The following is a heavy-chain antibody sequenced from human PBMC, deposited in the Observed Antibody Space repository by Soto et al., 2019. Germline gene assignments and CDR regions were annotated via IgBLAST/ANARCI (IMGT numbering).Heavy chain of an antibody. CDR2: LYNTGST. CDR3: ARDLWGYCGTDCYPLDV. V-gene: IGHV4-59*01. Sequence: PSETLSLTCTVSGGSISRYYWSWIRQPPGKVLELIGYLYNTGSTIYNPSLESRVTISVDTSKNQFSLKLNSLTAADTAVYYCARDLWGYCGTDCYPLDVWGPGTTVTVSS. J-gene: IGHJ6*02. D-gene: IGHD2-21*02. CDR1: GGSISRYY.